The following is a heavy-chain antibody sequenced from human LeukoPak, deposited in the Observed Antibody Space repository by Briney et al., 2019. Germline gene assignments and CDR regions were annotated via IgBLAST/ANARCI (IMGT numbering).Heavy chain of an antibody. CDR3: ARLGSAEQEMATITGGAFDI. CDR1: GYSFTSYW. J-gene: IGHJ3*02. V-gene: IGHV5-51*01. D-gene: IGHD5-24*01. Sequence: ESLKFSCKGSGYSFTSYWIGWVRQMTGKGLEWMGIIYSGDSVTRYSPSFQGKVSISADKSISTAYLQWSSLKASDTAMYYCARLGSAEQEMATITGGAFDIWGQGTMVSVSS. CDR2: IYSGDSVT.